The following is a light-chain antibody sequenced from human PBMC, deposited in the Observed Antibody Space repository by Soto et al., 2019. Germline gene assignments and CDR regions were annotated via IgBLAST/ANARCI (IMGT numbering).Light chain of an antibody. J-gene: IGLJ1*01. CDR2: EVS. CDR1: SSDVGGYNY. V-gene: IGLV2-8*01. CDR3: SSYAGNLYV. Sequence: QSALTQPPSASGSTGQSVTISCTGTSSDVGGYNYVSWYQQHPGKAPKLMIYEVSKRPSGVPDRFSGSKSGNTASLTVSGLQAEDEADYYCSSYAGNLYVFGTGTKVTVL.